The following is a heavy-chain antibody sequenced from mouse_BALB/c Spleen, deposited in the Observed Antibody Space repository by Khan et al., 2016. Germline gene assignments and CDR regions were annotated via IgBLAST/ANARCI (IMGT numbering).Heavy chain of an antibody. J-gene: IGHJ3*01. CDR2: IDPANGNT. CDR3: ARSPYDYDVGFAY. D-gene: IGHD2-4*01. V-gene: IGHV14-3*02. Sequence: VRLQQSGAELVKPGASVKLSCTASGFNIKDTYMHWVKQRPEQGLEWIGRIDPANGNTKYDPKFQGKATITADTSANTAYLQLSSLTSEHTAVYYCARSPYDYDVGFAYWGQGTLVTVSA. CDR1: GFNIKDTY.